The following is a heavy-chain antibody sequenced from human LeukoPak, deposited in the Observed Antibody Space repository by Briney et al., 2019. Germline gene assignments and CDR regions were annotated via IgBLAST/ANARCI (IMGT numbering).Heavy chain of an antibody. V-gene: IGHV4-59*01. CDR2: IYYSGST. J-gene: IGHJ6*02. D-gene: IGHD6-13*01. CDR3: ARDSWQQLGYYYYGMDV. CDR1: GGSISSYY. Sequence: SETLSLTCTVSGGSISSYYWSWIRQPPGKGLEWIGYIYYSGSTNYNPSLKSRVTISVDTSKNQFSLKLSSVTAADTAVYYCARDSWQQLGYYYYGMDVWGQGTTVTVSS.